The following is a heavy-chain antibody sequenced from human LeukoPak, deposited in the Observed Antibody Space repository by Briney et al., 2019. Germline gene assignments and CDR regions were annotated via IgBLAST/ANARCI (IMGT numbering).Heavy chain of an antibody. J-gene: IGHJ4*02. CDR2: IYTSGST. Sequence: SQTLSLTCTVSGGSISSGSYYWSWIRQPAGKGLEWIGRIYTSGSTNYNPSLKSRVTISVDTSKNQFSLKLSSVTAADTAVYYCARERHVVVAATIFDYWGQGTLVTVSS. CDR1: GGSISSGSYY. CDR3: ARERHVVVAATIFDY. V-gene: IGHV4-61*02. D-gene: IGHD2-15*01.